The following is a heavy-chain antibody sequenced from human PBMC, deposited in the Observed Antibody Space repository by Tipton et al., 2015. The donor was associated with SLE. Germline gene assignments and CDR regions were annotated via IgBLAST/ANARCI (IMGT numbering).Heavy chain of an antibody. CDR1: GYTFTSSG. CDR3: ARSIVATTDFDY. Sequence: QSGPEVKKPGASVKVSCKTSGYTFTSSGISWVRQAPGQGLEWMGWISTYSGITNYAQKLQGRVTMTTDTSTSTAYMELRSLRSDDTAVYYCARSIVATTDFDYWGQGTLVTVSA. D-gene: IGHD5-12*01. V-gene: IGHV1-18*01. J-gene: IGHJ4*02. CDR2: ISTYSGIT.